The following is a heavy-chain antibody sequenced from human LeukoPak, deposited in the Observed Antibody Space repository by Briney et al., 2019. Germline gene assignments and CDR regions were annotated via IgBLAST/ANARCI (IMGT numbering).Heavy chain of an antibody. Sequence: KPSETLSLTCSVSGDSISSDYWSWIRQLAGKGLEWIGRIYTTGSTNYNPSLKSRVTMSVDMSKNPFSLKLSSVTAADTAVYYCASASGYWGQGTLVTVSS. J-gene: IGHJ4*02. D-gene: IGHD6-19*01. CDR1: GDSISSDY. CDR2: IYTTGST. CDR3: ASASGY. V-gene: IGHV4-4*07.